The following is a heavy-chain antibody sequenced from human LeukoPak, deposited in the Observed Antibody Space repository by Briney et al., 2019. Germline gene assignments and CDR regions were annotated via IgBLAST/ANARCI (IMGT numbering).Heavy chain of an antibody. D-gene: IGHD2-15*01. CDR3: ARGEGVVVAATRYWYFDL. CDR1: GGSFSGYY. Sequence: SETLSLTCAVYGGSFSGYYWSWIRQPPGKGLEWIGEINHSGSTNYNPSLKSRVTISVDRSKNQFFLKLSSVTAADTAVYYCARGEGVVVAATRYWYFDLWGRGTLVTVSS. CDR2: INHSGST. V-gene: IGHV4-34*01. J-gene: IGHJ2*01.